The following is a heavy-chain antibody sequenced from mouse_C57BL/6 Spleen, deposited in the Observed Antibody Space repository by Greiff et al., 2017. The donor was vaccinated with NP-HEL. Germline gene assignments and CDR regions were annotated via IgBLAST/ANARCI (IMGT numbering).Heavy chain of an antibody. J-gene: IGHJ2*01. D-gene: IGHD1-1*01. V-gene: IGHV1-69*01. CDR3: ARTDTTVVARFDY. CDR2: IDPSDSYT. Sequence: VQLQQSGAELVMPGASVKLSCKASGYTFTSYWMHWVKQRPGQGLEWIGEIDPSDSYTNYNQKFKGKSTLTVDKSSSTAYMQLSSLTSEDSAVYYCARTDTTVVARFDYWGQGTTLSVSS. CDR1: GYTFTSYW.